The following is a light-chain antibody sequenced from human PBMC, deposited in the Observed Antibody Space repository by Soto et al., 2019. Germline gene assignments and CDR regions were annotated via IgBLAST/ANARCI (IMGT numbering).Light chain of an antibody. J-gene: IGLJ2*01. CDR2: EVT. CDR1: SSDVGGYNY. Sequence: QSALTQPPSASGSPGHSVTISCTGTSSDVGGYNYVSWYQQHPGKAPKLMISEVTKRPSGVPDRFSGSKSGNRASLTVSGLQAEDEADYYCSSYAGSKNVVFGGGTQLTVL. CDR3: SSYAGSKNVV. V-gene: IGLV2-8*01.